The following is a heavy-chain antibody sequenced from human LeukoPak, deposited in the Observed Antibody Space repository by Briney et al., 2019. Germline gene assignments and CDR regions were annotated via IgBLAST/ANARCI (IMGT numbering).Heavy chain of an antibody. V-gene: IGHV4-61*08. CDR1: NXSVYSGGAY. D-gene: IGHD4-17*01. CDR2: IYYSGST. J-gene: IGHJ4*02. Sequence: SETLSLTCTVSNXSVYSGGAYWNWIRQPPGKGLEWIGYIYYSGSTNYNPSLKSRVTISLDASKNQFSLKLSSVTAADTALYYCARDISAVTTRRAFDYWGQGTLVTVSS. CDR3: ARDISAVTTRRAFDY.